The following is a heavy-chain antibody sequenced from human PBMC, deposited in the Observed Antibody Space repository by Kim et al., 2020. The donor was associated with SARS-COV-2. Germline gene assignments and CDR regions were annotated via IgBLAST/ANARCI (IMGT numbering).Heavy chain of an antibody. CDR3: AKCRVRSSPSSDH. V-gene: IGHV3-30*18. CDR1: GFIFSGYG. CDR2: ISNDGSNK. J-gene: IGHJ4*02. D-gene: IGHD2-2*01. Sequence: GGSLRLSCAASGFIFSGYGMHWVRQAPGKGLEWVALISNDGSNKYYGDSVKGRFTISRDNSKNTLYLQMDSLRADDTAVYFCAKCRVRSSPSSDHWGQGTLVTVSS.